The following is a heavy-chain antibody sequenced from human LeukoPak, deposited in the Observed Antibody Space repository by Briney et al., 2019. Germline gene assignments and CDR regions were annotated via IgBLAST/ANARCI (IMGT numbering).Heavy chain of an antibody. CDR2: ISSSGSTI. V-gene: IGHV3-11*04. Sequence: GGSLRLSCAASGFTVSSNYMSWVRQAPGKGLEWVSYISSSGSTIYYADSVKGRFTISRDNAKNSLYLQMNSLRAEDTAVYYCASYGGPYGTGYYFDYWGQGTLVTVSS. CDR3: ASYGGPYGTGYYFDY. D-gene: IGHD1-1*01. CDR1: GFTVSSNY. J-gene: IGHJ4*02.